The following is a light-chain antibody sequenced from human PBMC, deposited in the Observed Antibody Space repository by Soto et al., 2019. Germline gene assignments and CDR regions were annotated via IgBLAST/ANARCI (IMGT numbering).Light chain of an antibody. CDR2: LNSDGSH. Sequence: QAVVTQPPSASASPGDSVHLTCTLSSGHITYAIAWHQQQPEKGPRYLMKLNSDGSHSKGDGIPDRFSGSSSGAERYLTISNLQSEEEADYYCQPWRNGLQVFGGGTKRTVL. V-gene: IGLV4-69*02. CDR1: SGHITYA. J-gene: IGLJ3*02. CDR3: QPWRNGLQV.